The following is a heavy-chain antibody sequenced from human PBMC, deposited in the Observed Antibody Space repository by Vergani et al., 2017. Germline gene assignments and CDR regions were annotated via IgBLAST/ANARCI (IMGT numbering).Heavy chain of an antibody. J-gene: IGHJ4*02. CDR1: GGTFSSYA. CDR2: ISGSGGST. Sequence: VQLVQSGAEVKKPGASVKVSCKASGGTFSSYAMSWVRQAPGKGLEWVSAISGSGGSTYYADSVKGRFTISRDNSKNTLYLQMNSLRAEDTAVYYCAKLGGRSWHYYFDYWGQGTLVTVSS. V-gene: IGHV3-23*04. D-gene: IGHD1-26*01. CDR3: AKLGGRSWHYYFDY.